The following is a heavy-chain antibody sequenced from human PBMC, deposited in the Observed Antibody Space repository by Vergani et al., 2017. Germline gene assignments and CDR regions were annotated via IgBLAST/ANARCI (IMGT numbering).Heavy chain of an antibody. CDR2: IDWDDDK. CDR1: GFSLSPSGLR. CDR3: ARSSTCGSTGFDY. D-gene: IGHD5-12*01. J-gene: IGHJ4*02. V-gene: IGHV2-70*04. Sequence: QVPLQESGPALVKPTQTLTLNCPFSGFSLSPSGLRVRWIRQPPGKALEWLARIDWDDDKFYSTSLKTRLTISKDTSKNQVVLTLTNMDPVDTATYYCARSSTCGSTGFDYWGQGTLVTVSS.